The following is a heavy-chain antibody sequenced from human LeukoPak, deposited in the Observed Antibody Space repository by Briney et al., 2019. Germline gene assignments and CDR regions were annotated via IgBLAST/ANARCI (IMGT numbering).Heavy chain of an antibody. J-gene: IGHJ4*02. CDR2: VFYGGIT. V-gene: IGHV4-59*11. Sequence: PSETLSLTCTVSAGSISTPYWHWIRQSPGKRLEWIGFVFYGGITNYNPSLKSRVTISLDTSKNQFSLKLTSVTAADTAVYYCASGTVFGVITPQYFHYWGQGTRVAVSS. D-gene: IGHD3-3*01. CDR1: AGSISTPY. CDR3: ASGTVFGVITPQYFHY.